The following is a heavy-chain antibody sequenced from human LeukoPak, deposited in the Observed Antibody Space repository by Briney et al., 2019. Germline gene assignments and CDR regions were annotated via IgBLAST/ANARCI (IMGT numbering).Heavy chain of an antibody. V-gene: IGHV4-34*01. Sequence: SETLSLTCAVYGGSFSGYYWSWIRQPPGKGLEWIGEINHSGSTNYNPSLKSRVTISVDTSKNQFSLKLSSVTAADTAVYYCATALAVAGPAWGQGALVTVSS. J-gene: IGHJ4*02. CDR3: ATALAVAGPA. CDR2: INHSGST. CDR1: GGSFSGYY. D-gene: IGHD6-19*01.